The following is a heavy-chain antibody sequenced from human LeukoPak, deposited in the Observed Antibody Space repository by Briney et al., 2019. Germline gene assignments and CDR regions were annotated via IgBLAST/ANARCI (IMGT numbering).Heavy chain of an antibody. CDR3: VKGGHGDSSALDY. J-gene: IGHJ4*02. V-gene: IGHV3-43*01. CDR1: GFIFDDYT. CDR2: FNRDGVST. Sequence: GGSLRLSCAASGFIFDDYTMHWVRQGPGKVLEWVSLFNRDGVSTYYADSVKGRFTISRDNRKKSLYLQMNNLRTEDTALYYCVKGGHGDSSALDYWGQGTLVTVSS. D-gene: IGHD3-22*01.